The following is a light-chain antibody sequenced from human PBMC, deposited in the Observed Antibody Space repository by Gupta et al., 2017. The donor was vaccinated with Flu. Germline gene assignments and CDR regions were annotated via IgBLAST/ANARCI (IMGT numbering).Light chain of an antibody. Sequence: SNRLAWYQPKAGKPPQILIYKASTLEGGVPSRFSGSGSGTQFTLTISSLQPDDFATYYCQQYDYYWTFGQGTKVEI. J-gene: IGKJ1*01. CDR3: QQYDYYWT. CDR1: SNR. V-gene: IGKV1-5*03. CDR2: KAS.